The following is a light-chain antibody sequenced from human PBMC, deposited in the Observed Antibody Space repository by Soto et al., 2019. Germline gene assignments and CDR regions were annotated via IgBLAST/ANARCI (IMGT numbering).Light chain of an antibody. CDR3: QQYNSYSLT. CDR2: DAS. Sequence: DIQMTQSPSTLSASVGERVTITCRASQSISSRLAWYQQKPGKAPKLLIYDASSLESGVPSRFSGSGSGTEFTLTISSLQPEDFAAYYCQQYNSYSLTFGGGTKVEIK. CDR1: QSISSR. V-gene: IGKV1-5*01. J-gene: IGKJ4*01.